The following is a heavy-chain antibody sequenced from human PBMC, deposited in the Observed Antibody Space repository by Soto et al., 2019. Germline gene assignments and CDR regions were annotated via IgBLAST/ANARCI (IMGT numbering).Heavy chain of an antibody. D-gene: IGHD3-16*01. Sequence: GGSLRLSCAASGFSFSDSLMDWVRQAPGKGPEWVANIKEDGSEKNYVDSVKGRFTISRDNAKNSLYLQMNSLRAEDTAVYYCASLGRHGWGQGTTVTVSS. CDR1: GFSFSDSL. CDR2: IKEDGSEK. J-gene: IGHJ6*02. CDR3: ASLGRHG. V-gene: IGHV3-7*01.